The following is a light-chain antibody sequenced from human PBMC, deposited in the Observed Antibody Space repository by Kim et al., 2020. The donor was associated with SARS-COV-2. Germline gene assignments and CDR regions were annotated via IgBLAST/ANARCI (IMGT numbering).Light chain of an antibody. CDR1: SSDVGGYNY. CDR3: SSYTSSSTRV. Sequence: QSALTQPASVSGSPGQSITISCTGTSSDVGGYNYVSWYQQHPGKAPKLMIYDVSNRPSGVSNRFSGSKSGNTASLTISGLQAEDEADYYCSSYTSSSTRVFATGTKLTFL. V-gene: IGLV2-14*03. J-gene: IGLJ1*01. CDR2: DVS.